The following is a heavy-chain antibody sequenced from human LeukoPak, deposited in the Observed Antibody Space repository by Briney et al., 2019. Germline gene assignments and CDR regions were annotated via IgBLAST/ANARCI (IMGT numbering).Heavy chain of an antibody. CDR3: ARGILITDYYDSSGPPGY. V-gene: IGHV1-2*06. J-gene: IGHJ4*02. D-gene: IGHD3-22*01. Sequence: ASVKVSCKASGGTFSSYAISWVRQAPGQGLEWMGRINPNSGGTNYAQKFQGRVTMTRDTSISTAYMELSRLRSDDTAVYYCARGILITDYYDSSGPPGYWGQGTLVTVSS. CDR2: INPNSGGT. CDR1: GGTFSSYA.